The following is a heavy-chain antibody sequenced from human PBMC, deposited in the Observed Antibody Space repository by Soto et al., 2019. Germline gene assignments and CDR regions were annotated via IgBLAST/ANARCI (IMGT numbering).Heavy chain of an antibody. CDR3: AREWDGDGYNSGWFDP. Sequence: PGGSLRLSCAASGFTFNIYGMNWVRQAPGKGLEWIAYISSGSTTMYYADSVKGRFTISRDNAKNSLYLQMNSLRAEDTAVYYCAREWDGDGYNSGWFDPWGQGTLVTVSS. J-gene: IGHJ5*02. V-gene: IGHV3-48*01. CDR1: GFTFNIYG. D-gene: IGHD5-12*01. CDR2: ISSGSTTM.